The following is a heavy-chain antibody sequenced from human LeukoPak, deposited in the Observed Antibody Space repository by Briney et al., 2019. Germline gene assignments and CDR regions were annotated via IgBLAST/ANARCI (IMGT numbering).Heavy chain of an antibody. J-gene: IGHJ4*02. Sequence: SETLSLTCAVYGGSFSGYYWSWIRQPPGKGLEWIGEINHSGSTNYNPSLKSRVTISVDTSKNQFSLKLSSVTAADTAVYYCARGGVPYDSSGYYYSFDYWGQGTLVTVSS. CDR1: GGSFSGYY. CDR2: INHSGST. V-gene: IGHV4-34*01. D-gene: IGHD3-22*01. CDR3: ARGGVPYDSSGYYYSFDY.